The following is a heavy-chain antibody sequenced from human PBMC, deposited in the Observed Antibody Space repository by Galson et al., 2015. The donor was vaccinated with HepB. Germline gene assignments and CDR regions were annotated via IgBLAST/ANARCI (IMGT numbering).Heavy chain of an antibody. CDR3: ARAEAVLLKHAFDI. Sequence: LRLSCAASGFTFSSYWMSWVRQAPGKGLEWVANIKQDGSEKYYVDSVKGRFTISRDNAKNSLHLQMNSLRAEDTAVYYCARAEAVLLKHAFDIWGQGTMVTVSS. J-gene: IGHJ3*02. CDR1: GFTFSSYW. CDR2: IKQDGSEK. V-gene: IGHV3-7*03. D-gene: IGHD6-6*01.